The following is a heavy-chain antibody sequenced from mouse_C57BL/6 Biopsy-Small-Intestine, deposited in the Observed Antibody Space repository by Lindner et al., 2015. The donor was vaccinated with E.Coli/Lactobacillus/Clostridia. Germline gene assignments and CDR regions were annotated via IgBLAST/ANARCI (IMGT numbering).Heavy chain of an antibody. CDR2: MHPSSGST. CDR1: GYTFTNYF. Sequence: SVKVSCKASGYTFTNYFMHWVRQAPGQGLEWMGIMHPSSGSTRYAENFKGRVSMTTDTSTDTIYMELSSLRSEDTAVYYCARDSGSSSSWYFFDFWGQGTQVTVSS. D-gene: IGHD6-1*01. CDR3: ARDSGSSSSWYFFDF. V-gene: IGHV1-64*01. J-gene: IGHJ4*01.